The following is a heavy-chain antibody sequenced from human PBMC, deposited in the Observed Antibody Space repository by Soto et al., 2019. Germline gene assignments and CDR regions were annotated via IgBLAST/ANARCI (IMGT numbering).Heavy chain of an antibody. Sequence: QVQLVESGGGVVRPGRSLRLSCAASGFTFSSYGMHWVRQAPGKGLEWVAVIWYDGSNKYYADSVKGRFTISRDNSKNTLYLQMNSLRAEDTAVYYCARDKGVWSGPKPVGYWGQGTLVTVSS. CDR1: GFTFSSYG. CDR2: IWYDGSNK. D-gene: IGHD3-3*01. J-gene: IGHJ4*02. CDR3: ARDKGVWSGPKPVGY. V-gene: IGHV3-33*01.